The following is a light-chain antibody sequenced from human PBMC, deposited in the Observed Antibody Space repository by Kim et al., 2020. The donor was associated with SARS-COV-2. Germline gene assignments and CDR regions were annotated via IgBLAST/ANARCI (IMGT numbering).Light chain of an antibody. CDR1: NIGSKS. Sequence: PVKPARLTCGRTNIGSKSVPLYQHMPGQAPVLVIYYDSDRPSGIPGRFSGSNSGNTATLTISRVEAGDEADYYCQVWDSSSGHWVFGGGTQLTVL. V-gene: IGLV3-21*04. J-gene: IGLJ3*02. CDR3: QVWDSSSGHWV. CDR2: YDS.